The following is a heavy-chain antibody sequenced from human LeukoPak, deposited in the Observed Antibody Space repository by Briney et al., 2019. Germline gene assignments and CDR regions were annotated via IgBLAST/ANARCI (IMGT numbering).Heavy chain of an antibody. J-gene: IGHJ4*02. CDR1: GFIFSTYA. CDR3: ARVYLERLTAGYFDH. Sequence: GRSLRLSCAASGFIFSTYAMNWVRQAPGKGLEWVAVISDDGRQTYYADSVKGRFTISRDNSKNTVYLQMNSLRDEDSATYCCARVYLERLTAGYFDHWGQGTLVTVSP. D-gene: IGHD2-8*01. V-gene: IGHV3-30*04. CDR2: ISDDGRQT.